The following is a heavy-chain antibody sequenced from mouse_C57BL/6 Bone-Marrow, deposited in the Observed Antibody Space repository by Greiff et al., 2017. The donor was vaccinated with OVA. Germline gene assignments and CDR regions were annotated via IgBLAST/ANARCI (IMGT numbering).Heavy chain of an antibody. J-gene: IGHJ3*01. D-gene: IGHD2-4*01. V-gene: IGHV1-26*01. CDR1: GYTFTDYY. CDR3: ASMIRAWFAY. CDR2: INPNNGGT. Sequence: EVQLQQSGPELVKPGASVKISCKASGYTFTDYYMNWVKQSHGKSLEWIGDINPNNGGTSYNQKFKGKATLTVDKSSSTAYMELRSLTSEDSAVYYCASMIRAWFAYWGQGTLVTVSA.